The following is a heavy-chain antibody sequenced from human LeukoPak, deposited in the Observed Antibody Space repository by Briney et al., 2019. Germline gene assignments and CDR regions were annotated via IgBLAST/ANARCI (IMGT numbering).Heavy chain of an antibody. CDR3: ASSRAYGFLDY. CDR2: ITGNGDTT. J-gene: IGHJ4*02. Sequence: GGSLRLSCTASGFTFSSYPMYWVRQALGKGLEWVSAITGNGDTTYYADSMKGRFTLSRDNSKNTLYLQMNSLRAEDTAIYYCASSRAYGFLDYWGQGSLVTVSS. V-gene: IGHV3-23*01. CDR1: GFTFSSYP. D-gene: IGHD3-10*01.